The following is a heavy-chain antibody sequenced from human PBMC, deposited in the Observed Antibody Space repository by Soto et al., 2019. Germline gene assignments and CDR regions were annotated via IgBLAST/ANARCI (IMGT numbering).Heavy chain of an antibody. D-gene: IGHD2-15*01. J-gene: IGHJ5*02. Sequence: EVRLLESGGGLVQPGGSLRLSCAASGFTFTSYAMTWVRQAPGKGLKWVSARSGSGDSTYYADSVKSRFTVSRDNSKNMLYLQMNSLRAADTAVYYCAKAGLVAATLNWCDPWGQGTLVIVSS. CDR1: GFTFTSYA. CDR2: RSGSGDST. CDR3: AKAGLVAATLNWCDP. V-gene: IGHV3-23*01.